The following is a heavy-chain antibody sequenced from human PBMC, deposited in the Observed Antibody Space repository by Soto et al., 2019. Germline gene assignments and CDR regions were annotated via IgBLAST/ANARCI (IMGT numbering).Heavy chain of an antibody. CDR2: IYYSGST. J-gene: IGHJ6*02. Sequence: PSETLSLTCTVSGGSISSGDYYWSWIRQPPGKGPEWIGYIYYSGSTYYNPSLKSRVTISVDTSKNQFSLKLSSVTAADTAVYYCAGGYYYDSSGYSNPLHYYYYGMDVWGQGTTVTVSS. D-gene: IGHD3-22*01. CDR1: GGSISSGDYY. CDR3: AGGYYYDSSGYSNPLHYYYYGMDV. V-gene: IGHV4-30-4*01.